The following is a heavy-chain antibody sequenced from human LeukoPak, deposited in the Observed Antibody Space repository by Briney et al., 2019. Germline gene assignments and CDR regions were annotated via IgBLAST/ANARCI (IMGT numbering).Heavy chain of an antibody. CDR1: GYTFTSYG. J-gene: IGHJ4*02. CDR3: AREDLYGDPFDY. CDR2: ISAYNDNT. V-gene: IGHV1-18*01. D-gene: IGHD4-17*01. Sequence: ASVKVSCKASGYTFTSYGISWVRQAPGQGLEWMGWISAYNDNTNYAQKLQGRVTMTTDTSTSTAYMELRSLRSDDTAVYYCAREDLYGDPFDYWGQGTLVTVSS.